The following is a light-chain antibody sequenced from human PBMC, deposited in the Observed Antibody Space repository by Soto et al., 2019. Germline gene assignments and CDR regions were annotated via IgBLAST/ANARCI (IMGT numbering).Light chain of an antibody. CDR1: SSDVGAHNF. Sequence: QSALTQPASVSGSPGQSSTISCTGTSSDVGAHNFVSWYQQHPGKAPKLIFYEISNRPPGLSDRFSGSKSGTTASLTISGLQDEDEADYFCSSYTTNKTLLFGGGTQLTVL. V-gene: IGLV2-14*01. J-gene: IGLJ2*01. CDR2: EIS. CDR3: SSYTTNKTLL.